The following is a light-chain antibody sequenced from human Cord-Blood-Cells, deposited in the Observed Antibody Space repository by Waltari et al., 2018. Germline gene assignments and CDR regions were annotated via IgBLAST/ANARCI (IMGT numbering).Light chain of an antibody. CDR1: QSISSY. Sequence: TQTPSSLSASVGDRVTITCRASQSISSYLNWYQQKPGKAPKLLIYAASSLQSGVPSRFGGSGSGTDFTLTISSLQPEDFATYYCQQSYSTPRTFGQGTKVEIK. CDR2: AAS. J-gene: IGKJ1*01. CDR3: QQSYSTPRT. V-gene: IGKV1-39*01.